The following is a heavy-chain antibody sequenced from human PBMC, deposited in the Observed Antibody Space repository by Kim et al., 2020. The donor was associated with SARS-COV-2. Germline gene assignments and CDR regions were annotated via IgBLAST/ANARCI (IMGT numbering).Heavy chain of an antibody. CDR3: ARERLEWLLPTYYYYYGMDG. CDR1: GFTFSSYS. V-gene: IGHV3-48*02. Sequence: GGSLRLSCAASGFTFSSYSMNWVRQAPGKGLEWVSYISSSSSTIHYADSVKGRFTISRDNAKNSLYLQMNSLRDEDTAVYYCARERLEWLLPTYYYYYGMDGWGQGATVTVSS. D-gene: IGHD3-3*01. CDR2: ISSSSSTI. J-gene: IGHJ6*02.